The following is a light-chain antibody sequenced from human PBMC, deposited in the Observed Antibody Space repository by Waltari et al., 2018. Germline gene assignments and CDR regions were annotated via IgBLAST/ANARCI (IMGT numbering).Light chain of an antibody. CDR2: PAI. Sequence: DIQMTQSPSSLSASVADKVTITCRARQSVSRYLNWYQLKPGQAPKLLIYPAIHLHSEVPSRFNGSGSGTDFTLTISSLQSEDVATYFCQQSSRTPWTFGQGTKVEIK. CDR1: QSVSRY. V-gene: IGKV1-39*01. CDR3: QQSSRTPWT. J-gene: IGKJ1*01.